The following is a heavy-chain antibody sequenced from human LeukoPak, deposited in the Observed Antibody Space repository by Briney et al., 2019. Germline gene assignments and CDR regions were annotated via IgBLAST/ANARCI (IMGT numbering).Heavy chain of an antibody. CDR1: GFTVSSNY. Sequence: SGGSLRLSCAASGFTVSSNYMSWVRQAPGKALEWVSVIYSGGSTYYADSVKGRFTISRDNSKNTLYLQMNSLRAEDTAVYYCAKVPTVVAATAGDYWGQGTLVTVSS. D-gene: IGHD2-15*01. V-gene: IGHV3-53*01. CDR2: IYSGGST. CDR3: AKVPTVVAATAGDY. J-gene: IGHJ4*02.